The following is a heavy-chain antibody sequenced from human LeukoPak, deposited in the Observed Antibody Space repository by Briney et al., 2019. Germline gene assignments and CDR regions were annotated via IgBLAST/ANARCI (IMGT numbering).Heavy chain of an antibody. V-gene: IGHV4-4*02. CDR1: GGSISSSNW. CDR3: ARCHSSSWYSVGVPHHWFDP. J-gene: IGHJ5*02. D-gene: IGHD6-13*01. CDR2: IYHSGST. Sequence: SETLSLTCAVSGGSISSSNWWSWVRQPPGKGLEWIGEIYHSGSTNYNPSLKSRVTISVDKSKNQFSLKLSSVTAADTAVYYCARCHSSSWYSVGVPHHWFDPWGQGTLVTVSS.